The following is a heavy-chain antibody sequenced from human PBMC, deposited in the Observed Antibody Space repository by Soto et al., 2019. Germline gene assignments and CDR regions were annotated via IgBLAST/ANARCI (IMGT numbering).Heavy chain of an antibody. V-gene: IGHV3-23*01. Sequence: EVQLLESGGGLVQPGGSLRLSCAASGFTYESYAMSWVRQAPGKGLEWVSGINSGGTVAHYADSVKGRFAISRDNSKNTLALEMNSLRADDTCLYYCAISTGGFGGRFVVPSDYWGQGTLVTVSS. CDR3: AISTGGFGGRFVVPSDY. D-gene: IGHD3-16*01. CDR1: GFTYESYA. J-gene: IGHJ4*02. CDR2: INSGGTVA.